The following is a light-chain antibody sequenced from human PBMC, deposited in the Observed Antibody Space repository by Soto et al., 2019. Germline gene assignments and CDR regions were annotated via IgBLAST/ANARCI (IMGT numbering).Light chain of an antibody. CDR3: GADHGSGSNFVYV. Sequence: QSVLTQPPSASASLGASVTLTCTLSSGYSNYKVDWYQQRPGKGPRFVMRVGTGGSVGSKGDGIPDRFSVLGSGLHPYLTLKNIQDADESDYHCGADHGSGSNFVYVFGTGTKLTVL. CDR2: VGTGGSVG. CDR1: SGYSNYK. V-gene: IGLV9-49*01. J-gene: IGLJ1*01.